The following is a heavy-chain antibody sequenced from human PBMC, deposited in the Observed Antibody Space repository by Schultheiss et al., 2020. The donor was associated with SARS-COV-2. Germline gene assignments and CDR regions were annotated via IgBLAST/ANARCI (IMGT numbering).Heavy chain of an antibody. CDR3: ARGRIRSSWTNRFDP. CDR1: GGSISSYY. J-gene: IGHJ5*02. V-gene: IGHV4-59*12. CDR2: IYYSGST. Sequence: SETLSLTCTVSGGSISSYYWSWIRQPPGKGLEWIGYIYYSGSTNYNPSLKSRVTISVDRSKNQFSLKLSSVTAADTAVYYCARGRIRSSWTNRFDPWGQGMPVTVSS. D-gene: IGHD6-13*01.